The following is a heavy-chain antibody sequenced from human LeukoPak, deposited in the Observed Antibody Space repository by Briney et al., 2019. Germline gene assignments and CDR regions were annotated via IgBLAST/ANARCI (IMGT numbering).Heavy chain of an antibody. CDR1: GGSISSYY. CDR3: ARYDGGGSCYYFDY. Sequence: SETLSLTCTVSGGSISSYYWSWIRQPPGKGLEWIGYIYYSGSTNYNPSLKSRVTISVDTSKNQFSLKLSSVTAADTAVYYCARYDGGGSCYYFDYWGQGTLVTVSS. D-gene: IGHD2-15*01. V-gene: IGHV4-59*12. CDR2: IYYSGST. J-gene: IGHJ4*02.